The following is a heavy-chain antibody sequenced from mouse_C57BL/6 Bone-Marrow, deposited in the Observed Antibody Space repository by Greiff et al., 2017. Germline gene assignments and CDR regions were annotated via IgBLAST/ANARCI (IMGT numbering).Heavy chain of an antibody. CDR3: ARNAYYSNYAWFAY. D-gene: IGHD2-5*01. Sequence: VQLKESGPGLVAPSQSLSITCTVSGFSLISYAISWVRQPPGKGLEWLGVIWTGGGTNYNSALKSRLSISKDNSKSQVFLKMNSLQTDDTARYYCARNAYYSNYAWFAYWGQGTLVTVSA. CDR1: GFSLISYA. V-gene: IGHV2-9-1*01. CDR2: IWTGGGT. J-gene: IGHJ3*01.